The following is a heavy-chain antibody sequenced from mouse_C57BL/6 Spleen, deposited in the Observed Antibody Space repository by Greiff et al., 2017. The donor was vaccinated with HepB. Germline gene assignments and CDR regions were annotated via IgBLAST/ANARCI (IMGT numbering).Heavy chain of an antibody. D-gene: IGHD2-1*01. CDR3: ARKMGYGRFAY. Sequence: QVQLQQSGAELVKPGASVKMSCKASGYTFTSYWITWVKQRPGQGLEWIGDIYPGSGSTNYNEKFKSKATLTVDTSSSTAYMQLSSLTFEDSSVYYCARKMGYGRFAYWGQGTLVTVSA. V-gene: IGHV1-55*01. J-gene: IGHJ3*01. CDR2: IYPGSGST. CDR1: GYTFTSYW.